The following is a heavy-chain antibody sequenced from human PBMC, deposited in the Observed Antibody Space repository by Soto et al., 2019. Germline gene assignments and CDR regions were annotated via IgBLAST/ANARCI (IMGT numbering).Heavy chain of an antibody. V-gene: IGHV1-69*02. CDR3: ASGGDSSGWYNNFDY. D-gene: IGHD6-19*01. Sequence: QVQLVQSGAEVKKPGSSVKVSCKASGGTFSSYTISWVRQAPGQGLEWMGRIIPILGIANYAQKFQGRVTITADKSTSTAYMELSSLRSEDTAVYYCASGGDSSGWYNNFDYWGQGTLVTVSS. CDR2: IIPILGIA. CDR1: GGTFSSYT. J-gene: IGHJ4*02.